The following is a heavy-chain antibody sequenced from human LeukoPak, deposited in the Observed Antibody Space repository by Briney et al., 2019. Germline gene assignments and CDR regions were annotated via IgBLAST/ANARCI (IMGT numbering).Heavy chain of an antibody. Sequence: GGSLRLSCAASGFSLSGYWMTWVRPAPGKGLEWVARLHADGVEQNYVDSVTGRFTMSRDNAKNSLDLQMNSLRVEYTAVYYCARGGYSFDYLGQGTLVAVPS. J-gene: IGHJ4*02. V-gene: IGHV3-7*01. D-gene: IGHD5-18*01. CDR2: LHADGVEQ. CDR1: GFSLSGYW. CDR3: ARGGYSFDY.